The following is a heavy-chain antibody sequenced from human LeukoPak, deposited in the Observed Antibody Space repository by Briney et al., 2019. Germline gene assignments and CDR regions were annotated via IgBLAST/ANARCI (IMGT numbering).Heavy chain of an antibody. CDR2: MYYSGST. D-gene: IGHD4-23*01. CDR1: GRSISSYY. J-gene: IGHJ4*02. CDR3: ATSPIRGYYFDY. Sequence: PSDTLSLTCTVSGRSISSYYWLWIRPPPGKDLEYIGYMYYSGSTNHNPSHKSRVTMSVDTSKNQFSLKLSSVTAADTAVYYCATSPIRGYYFDYWGQGNLVTVSS. V-gene: IGHV4-59*07.